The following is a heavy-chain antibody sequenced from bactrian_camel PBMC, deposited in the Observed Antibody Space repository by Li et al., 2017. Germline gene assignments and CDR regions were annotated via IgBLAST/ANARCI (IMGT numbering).Heavy chain of an antibody. J-gene: IGHJ4*01. Sequence: VQLVESGGGSVQVGGSLRLSCAASQSTHAGRYLAWFRQAPGKEREGVAAIYGGSGSTYYADSVKDRFTISRDNAKNTVYLQMNSLKPEDTAKYYCAARRMDAGRWTSAWRYDYWGGDPGHRL. CDR1: QSTHAGRY. V-gene: IGHV3S40*01. CDR2: IYGGSGST. CDR3: AARRMDAGRWTSAWRYDY. D-gene: IGHD1*01.